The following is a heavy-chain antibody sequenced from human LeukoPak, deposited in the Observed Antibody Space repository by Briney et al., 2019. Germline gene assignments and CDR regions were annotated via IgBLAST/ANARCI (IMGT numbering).Heavy chain of an antibody. D-gene: IGHD1-14*01. Sequence: SETLSLTCTVSGGSISSYYWSWIRQPPGKGLEYIGYIYYSGSTNYNPSLKSRVTMSVDTSKKQFSLKLSSVTAADTAMYYCARSRKAFFDYWGQGTLVTVSS. CDR1: GGSISSYY. V-gene: IGHV4-59*01. J-gene: IGHJ4*02. CDR3: ARSRKAFFDY. CDR2: IYYSGST.